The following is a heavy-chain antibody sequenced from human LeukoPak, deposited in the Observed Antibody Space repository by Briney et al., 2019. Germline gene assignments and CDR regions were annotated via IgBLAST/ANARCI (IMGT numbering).Heavy chain of an antibody. D-gene: IGHD1-1*01. J-gene: IGHJ4*02. CDR3: AREGPRGNSQLDY. V-gene: IGHV3-30*02. CDR1: GFIFSNYG. CDR2: IWYDGSNK. Sequence: PGGSLRLSCAASGFIFSNYGMHWVRQAPGKGLEWVALIWYDGSNKYYTDSVKGRLTISRDNSKNTLYLQMNSLRAEDTAVYYCAREGPRGNSQLDYWGQGTLVTVSS.